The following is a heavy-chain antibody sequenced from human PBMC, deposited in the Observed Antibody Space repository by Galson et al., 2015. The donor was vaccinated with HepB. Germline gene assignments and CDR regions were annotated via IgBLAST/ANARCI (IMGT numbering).Heavy chain of an antibody. V-gene: IGHV3-48*04. CDR2: ISSSSSTI. J-gene: IGHJ4*02. Sequence: SLRLSCAASGFTFSSYSMNWVRQAPGKGLEWVSYISSSSSTIYYADSVKGRFTISRDNAKNSLYLQMNSLRAEDTAVYYCARESTAMVDYWGQGTLVTVSS. D-gene: IGHD5-18*01. CDR3: ARESTAMVDY. CDR1: GFTFSSYS.